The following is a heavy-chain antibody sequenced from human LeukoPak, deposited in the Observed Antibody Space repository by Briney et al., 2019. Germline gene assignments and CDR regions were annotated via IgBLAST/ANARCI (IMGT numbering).Heavy chain of an antibody. CDR1: GFTFICYD. CDR2: IDTAGGT. J-gene: IGHJ3*02. CDR3: ARRRYGLVSYSYVFDI. D-gene: IGHD3-10*01. Sequence: GGSLRLSCAASGFTFICYDMHWVRQPTGKGLEWVSGIDTAGGTYYAGSVKGRFTISRENAKNSLSLQMNSLRAGDTAVYYCARRRYGLVSYSYVFDIWGQATMVTVSS. V-gene: IGHV3-13*04.